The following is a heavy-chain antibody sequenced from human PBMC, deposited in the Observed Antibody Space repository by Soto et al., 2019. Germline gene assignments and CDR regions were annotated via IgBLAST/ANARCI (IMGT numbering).Heavy chain of an antibody. D-gene: IGHD3-16*01. CDR3: ARVGSNRRRLVPDDY. Sequence: SLRLSCAAYGCTFSDYYMSCIRQAPGKGLECVSYISSSSSYTNYADSVKCRFTISRYNAKNSLYLQMNSLRAEDTAVYDCARVGSNRRRLVPDDYWGHGSLVTVSS. J-gene: IGHJ4*01. V-gene: IGHV3-11*06. CDR2: ISSSSSYT. CDR1: GCTFSDYY.